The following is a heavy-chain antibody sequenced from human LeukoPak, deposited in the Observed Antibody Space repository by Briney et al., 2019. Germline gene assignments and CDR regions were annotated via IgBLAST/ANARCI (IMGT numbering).Heavy chain of an antibody. CDR1: GGTFITYA. Sequence: SVKVSCKASGGTFITYAISWVRQAPGQGLEWMGRIIPILGIANYAQKFQGRVTIIADKSTSTAYMELSSLRSEDTAVYYCARDGSDPVVDYGDLPDYWGQGTLVTVSS. J-gene: IGHJ4*02. V-gene: IGHV1-69*04. CDR3: ARDGSDPVVDYGDLPDY. CDR2: IIPILGIA. D-gene: IGHD4-17*01.